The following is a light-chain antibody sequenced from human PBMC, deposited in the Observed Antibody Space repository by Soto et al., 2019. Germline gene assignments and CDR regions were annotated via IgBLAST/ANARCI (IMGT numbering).Light chain of an antibody. Sequence: QSVLTQPASVSGSPGQSIAISCTGTSSVVGGYNFVSWYQQHPGEAPKLIIHEVTNRPSGVSDRFSGSKSGNTASLTISGLQADDEADYYCSSHTAYTTRVFGSGTKVTVL. V-gene: IGLV2-14*01. CDR3: SSHTAYTTRV. J-gene: IGLJ1*01. CDR2: EVT. CDR1: SSVVGGYNF.